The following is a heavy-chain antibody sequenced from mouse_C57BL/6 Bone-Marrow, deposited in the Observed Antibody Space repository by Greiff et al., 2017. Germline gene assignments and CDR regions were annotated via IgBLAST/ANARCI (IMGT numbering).Heavy chain of an antibody. CDR2: IYPGDGDT. CDR1: GYAFSSSW. CDR3: AIYYGYDVRAMDY. D-gene: IGHD2-2*01. J-gene: IGHJ4*01. Sequence: QVQLQQSGPELVKPGASVKISCKASGYAFSSSWMNWVKQRPGKGLEWIGRIYPGDGDTNYNGKFKGKATLTADKSSSTAYMQLSSLTSVDSAVYFCAIYYGYDVRAMDYWGQGTSVTVSS. V-gene: IGHV1-82*01.